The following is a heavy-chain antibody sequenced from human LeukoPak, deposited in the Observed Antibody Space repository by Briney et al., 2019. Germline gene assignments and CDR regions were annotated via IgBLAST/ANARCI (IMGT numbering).Heavy chain of an antibody. V-gene: IGHV1-2*06. CDR3: ASVLWFGEYYFDY. CDR2: INPNSGGT. Sequence: ASVKVSCKASGYTFTGYYMHWVRQAPGQGLEWMGRINPNSGGTNYAQKFQGRVTMTRDTSISTAYMELSRLRSDDTAVYYCASVLWFGEYYFDYWGQGTLVTVSS. CDR1: GYTFTGYY. J-gene: IGHJ4*02. D-gene: IGHD3-10*01.